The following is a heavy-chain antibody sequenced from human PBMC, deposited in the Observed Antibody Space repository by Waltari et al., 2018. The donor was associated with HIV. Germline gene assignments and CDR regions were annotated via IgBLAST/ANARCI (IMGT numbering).Heavy chain of an antibody. V-gene: IGHV3-30*18. J-gene: IGHJ6*02. Sequence: QVLRVECGVGLGQPGRCLRLSLAAAEFPFSTYGLRGVRQAPGKGLEWVAVISYDGSDKYYADTVKGRFTISRDNSKNTLYLQMNSLRAEDTAVYYCAKDARFLDLDYYYGMDVWGQGTTVTVSS. CDR1: EFPFSTYG. D-gene: IGHD3-3*01. CDR3: AKDARFLDLDYYYGMDV. CDR2: ISYDGSDK.